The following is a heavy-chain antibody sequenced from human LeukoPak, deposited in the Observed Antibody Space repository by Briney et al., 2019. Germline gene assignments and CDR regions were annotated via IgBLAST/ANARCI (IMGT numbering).Heavy chain of an antibody. CDR2: ISSSSSYT. CDR3: ARDSPRTGP. D-gene: IGHD1-1*01. V-gene: IGHV3-11*06. J-gene: IGHJ5*02. CDR1: GFTFGDYY. Sequence: PGESLRLSCAASGFTFGDYYMSWIRQAPGKGLEWISYISSSSSYTNYADSVKGRFTISRDNAKNSLYLQMNSLRAEDTAVYYCARDSPRTGPWGQGILVTVSS.